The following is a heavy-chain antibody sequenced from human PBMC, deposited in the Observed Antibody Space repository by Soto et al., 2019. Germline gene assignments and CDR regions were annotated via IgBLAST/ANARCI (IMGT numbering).Heavy chain of an antibody. Sequence: GASVKVSCTASGYTFTSYGISWVRQAPGQGLEWMGWISAYNGNTNYAQKLQGRVTMTTDTSTSTAYMELRSLRSDDTAVYYCARVPDYGDYGVSAYFDYWGQGTLVTVSS. CDR1: GYTFTSYG. J-gene: IGHJ4*02. D-gene: IGHD4-17*01. CDR3: ARVPDYGDYGVSAYFDY. CDR2: ISAYNGNT. V-gene: IGHV1-18*01.